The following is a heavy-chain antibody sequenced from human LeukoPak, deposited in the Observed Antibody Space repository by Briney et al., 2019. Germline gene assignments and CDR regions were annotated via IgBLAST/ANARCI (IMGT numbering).Heavy chain of an antibody. CDR2: IYHSGST. Sequence: SETLSLTCTVSGGSISSSSYYWGWIRQPPGKGLEWIGSIYHSGSTYYNPSLKSRVTISVDTSKNQFSLKLSSVTAADTAVYYCVRYSSSWIFDYWGQGTLVTVSS. CDR1: GGSISSSSYY. CDR3: VRYSSSWIFDY. V-gene: IGHV4-39*01. D-gene: IGHD6-13*01. J-gene: IGHJ4*02.